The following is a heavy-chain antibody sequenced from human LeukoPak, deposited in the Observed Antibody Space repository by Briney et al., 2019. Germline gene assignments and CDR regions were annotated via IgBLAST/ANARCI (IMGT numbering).Heavy chain of an antibody. CDR3: ARAGSGIYYYYYYYMDV. V-gene: IGHV1-18*01. CDR2: ISAYNGNT. CDR1: GYTFTSYG. D-gene: IGHD1-26*01. J-gene: IGHJ6*03. Sequence: ASVKVSCKASGYTFTSYGISWVRQAPGQGLEWMGWISAYNGNTNYAQKLQGRVTMTTDTSTSTAYMELRSLRSDDTAVYYCARAGSGIYYYYYYYMDVWGKGTTVTVSS.